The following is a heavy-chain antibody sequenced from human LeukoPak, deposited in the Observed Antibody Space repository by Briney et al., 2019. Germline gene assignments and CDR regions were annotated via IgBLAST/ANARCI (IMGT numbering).Heavy chain of an antibody. CDR2: IIPIFGTA. J-gene: IGHJ5*02. V-gene: IGHV1-69*13. D-gene: IGHD6-6*01. CDR1: GGTFSSYA. CDR3: ARDLGSSSFNWFDP. Sequence: ASVKVSCKASGGTFSSYAISWVRQAPGQGLEWMGGIIPIFGTANYAQKFQGRVTITADESTSTAYMELSSQRSEDTAVYYCARDLGSSSFNWFDPWGQGTLVTVSS.